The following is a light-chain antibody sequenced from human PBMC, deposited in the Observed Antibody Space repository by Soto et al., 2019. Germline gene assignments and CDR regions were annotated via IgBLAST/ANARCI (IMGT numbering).Light chain of an antibody. Sequence: VMTQSPATLSVSPGERATLSCWASETVATNLAWYQQKPGQAPRLLISGASTRAAGISDRFRDSGSGTEFTLTISSRRSEDSAIYYCQQYFEWPPMTFGQGTKVDI. CDR1: ETVATN. CDR3: QQYFEWPPMT. J-gene: IGKJ1*01. V-gene: IGKV3-15*01. CDR2: GAS.